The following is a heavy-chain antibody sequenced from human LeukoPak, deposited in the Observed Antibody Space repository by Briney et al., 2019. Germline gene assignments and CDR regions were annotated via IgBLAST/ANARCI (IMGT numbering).Heavy chain of an antibody. D-gene: IGHD4-11*01. CDR3: ARPLTGYSNTFVY. V-gene: IGHV4-39*01. Sequence: SETLSLTCIVSGGPIRGTSYYWGWIRQSPGKGLEWIGSVSYSGSPYYNPSLKRRVAISIDTSKNLFSLELTSVTAADTAVYYCARPLTGYSNTFVYWGQGTMVTVSS. CDR1: GGPIRGTSYY. CDR2: VSYSGSP. J-gene: IGHJ4*02.